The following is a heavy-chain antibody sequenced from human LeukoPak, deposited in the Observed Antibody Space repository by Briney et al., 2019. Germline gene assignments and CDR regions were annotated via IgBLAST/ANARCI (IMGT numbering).Heavy chain of an antibody. J-gene: IGHJ4*02. V-gene: IGHV3-9*01. CDR2: ISWNSGNI. CDR1: GFTFDDYA. CDR3: ARSPTVVTDYFDY. Sequence: PGGSLRLSCAASGFTFDDYAMHWVRQAPGKGLEWVSGISWNSGNIDYADSVKGRFTISRDNAKNSLYLQMNSLRAEDTALYYCARSPTVVTDYFDYWGQGTLVTVSS. D-gene: IGHD4-23*01.